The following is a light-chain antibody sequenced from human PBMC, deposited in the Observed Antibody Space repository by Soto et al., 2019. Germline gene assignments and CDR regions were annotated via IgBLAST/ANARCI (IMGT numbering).Light chain of an antibody. CDR3: QQRSNWPPLA. Sequence: DIVLTQSPATLSSSAGERATLSCRASQSVSTYLAWYQQKPGQAPRLLIYDASNRATGIPARFSGSGSGTDFPLTISSREHEDFAVYYCQQRSNWPPLAFGGGTKVEIK. CDR1: QSVSTY. CDR2: DAS. J-gene: IGKJ4*01. V-gene: IGKV3-11*01.